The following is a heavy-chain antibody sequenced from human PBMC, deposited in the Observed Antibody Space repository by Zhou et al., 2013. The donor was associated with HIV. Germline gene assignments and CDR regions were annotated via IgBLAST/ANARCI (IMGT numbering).Heavy chain of an antibody. CDR3: AFALGGHCDGDCYPGWFDP. V-gene: IGHV1-18*01. CDR2: ISGYNGNT. D-gene: IGHD2-21*02. Sequence: QVQLLQSGAEVKPPGASVKVSCKVFGYTLADLAIHWVRLPPGQGLEWMGWISGYNGNTNYVQKFQGRITMTTDTSTNTAYMEVRSLTSDDTAVYYCAFALGGHCDGDCYPGWFDPWGQGTLLTVSS. J-gene: IGHJ5*02. CDR1: GYTLADLA.